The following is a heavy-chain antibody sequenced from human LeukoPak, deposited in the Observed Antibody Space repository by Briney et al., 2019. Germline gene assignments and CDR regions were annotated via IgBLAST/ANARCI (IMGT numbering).Heavy chain of an antibody. CDR2: ISGGGETT. Sequence: GGSLRPSCAASGFTFNNYAMNWVRQAPGKGLEWVSSISGGGETTYYADSAKGRFTISRDNSQNTLHLQMNSLRAEDTAVYYCARDYADYVGYFFFDYWGQGTLVTVSS. V-gene: IGHV3-23*01. J-gene: IGHJ4*02. D-gene: IGHD4-17*01. CDR1: GFTFNNYA. CDR3: ARDYADYVGYFFFDY.